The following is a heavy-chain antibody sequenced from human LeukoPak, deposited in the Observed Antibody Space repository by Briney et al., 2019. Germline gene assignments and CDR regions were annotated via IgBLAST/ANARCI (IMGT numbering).Heavy chain of an antibody. J-gene: IGHJ3*02. V-gene: IGHV3-23*01. D-gene: IGHD5-24*01. CDR3: AKGGMAKIGDVVFFI. CDR1: GFTFSSYA. CDR2: ISGSGGST. Sequence: GGSLRLSCAASGFTFSSYAMSWVRQAPGKGLEWVSAISGSGGSTYYADSVNGRFTISRDNSKNTLYLQMDSLRAEDTAVYYCAKGGMAKIGDVVFFIWAKGKMVTVFS.